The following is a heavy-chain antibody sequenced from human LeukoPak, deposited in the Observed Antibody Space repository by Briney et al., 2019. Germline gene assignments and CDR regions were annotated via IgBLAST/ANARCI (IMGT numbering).Heavy chain of an antibody. D-gene: IGHD2-21*02. CDR3: ARLRVTTGFDY. CDR2: IYYTGIA. Sequence: SETLSLTCTVSDGSITRSSYYWGWIRQTPGGGLDWIGSIYYTGIAYYNPSLQGRVTMSVDTSKNQFSLKLNSVTVADTAVYYWARLRVTTGFDYWDQGIPVTVSS. V-gene: IGHV4-39*01. J-gene: IGHJ4*02. CDR1: DGSITRSSYY.